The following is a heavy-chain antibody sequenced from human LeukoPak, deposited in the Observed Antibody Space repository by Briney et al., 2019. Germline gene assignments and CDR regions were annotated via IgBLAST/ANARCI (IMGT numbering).Heavy chain of an antibody. D-gene: IGHD5-18*01. CDR2: IWYNGSNK. V-gene: IGHV3-33*01. J-gene: IGHJ4*02. CDR3: ARRGDLTAAMVIDFDY. Sequence: GGSLRLSFAASGFTFSSYGMHWVRQAPGKGLEWVAVIWYNGSNKYYADSVKGRFTISRDNSKNTLYLQMNSLRAEDTAVYYCARRGDLTAAMVIDFDYWGQGTLVTVSS. CDR1: GFTFSSYG.